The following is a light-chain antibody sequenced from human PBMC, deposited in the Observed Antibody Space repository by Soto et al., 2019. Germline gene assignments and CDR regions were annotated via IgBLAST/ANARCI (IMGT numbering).Light chain of an antibody. CDR3: QQYGDSIWP. J-gene: IGKJ1*01. CDR1: QSVSSRN. Sequence: EIVLTQSPGTLSLSPGERATLSCRASQSVSSRNLAWYQQKPGQAPRLLIFDASSRATGIPDRFSGSGSGTDFTLTITRLEPEDFAVYYCQQYGDSIWPFGQGTKVDIX. CDR2: DAS. V-gene: IGKV3-20*01.